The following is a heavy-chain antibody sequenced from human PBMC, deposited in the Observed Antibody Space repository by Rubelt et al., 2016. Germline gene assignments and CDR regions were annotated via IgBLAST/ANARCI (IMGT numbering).Heavy chain of an antibody. CDR1: GYTFTSYG. D-gene: IGHD5-24*01. V-gene: IGHV1-18*01. J-gene: IGHJ4*02. CDR2: IVPIVGRT. Sequence: QVQLVQSGAEVKKPGASVKVSCKASGYTFTSYGISWVRQAPGQGFEWMGRIVPIVGRTNYAQKFQDRVTITVDKSTITAYMELRNLRSDDTAVYYCARVRGDGYNYLDSWGQGTLVTVSS. CDR3: ARVRGDGYNYLDS.